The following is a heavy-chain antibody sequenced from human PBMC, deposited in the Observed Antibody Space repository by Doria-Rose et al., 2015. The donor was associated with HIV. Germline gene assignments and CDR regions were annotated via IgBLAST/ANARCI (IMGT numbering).Heavy chain of an antibody. J-gene: IGHJ4*02. CDR1: GYSFTTDW. D-gene: IGHD4-17*01. Sequence: SCQGSGYSFTTDWITWVRQMPGKGLEWMGRIDPSDSYTIYSPSFQGHVTISADKSISTAYLQWSSLQASDTAMYYCARLNNDYGDYVFDYWGQGTLVTVSS. CDR3: ARLNNDYGDYVFDY. CDR2: IDPSDSYT. V-gene: IGHV5-10-1*01.